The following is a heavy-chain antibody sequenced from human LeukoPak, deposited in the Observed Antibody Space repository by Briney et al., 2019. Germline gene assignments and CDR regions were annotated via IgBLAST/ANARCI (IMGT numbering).Heavy chain of an antibody. V-gene: IGHV4-59*01. CDR2: IYYGGSI. D-gene: IGHD3-22*01. Sequence: SETLSLTCTVSGGSISTYYGNWIRQPPGKGLEWIGDIYYGGSIKYNPSLKSRVTMSVDTSKNQFSLKLSSVTAADTAIYYCARENPSGYYNRPIDYWGQGTLVTVSS. CDR1: GGSISTYY. CDR3: ARENPSGYYNRPIDY. J-gene: IGHJ4*02.